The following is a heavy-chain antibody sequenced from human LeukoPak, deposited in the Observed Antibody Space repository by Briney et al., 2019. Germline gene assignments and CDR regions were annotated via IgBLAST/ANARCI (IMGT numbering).Heavy chain of an antibody. Sequence: KPSETLSLTCTVSGGSISGYYWSWIRQPPGKGLEWIGEINHSGSTNYNPSLKSRVTISVDTSKNQFSLKLSSVTAADTAVYYCARSRKGAAGNYYYYYGMDVWGQGTTVTVSS. CDR3: ARSRKGAAGNYYYYYGMDV. CDR1: GGSISGYY. V-gene: IGHV4-34*01. D-gene: IGHD6-13*01. CDR2: INHSGST. J-gene: IGHJ6*02.